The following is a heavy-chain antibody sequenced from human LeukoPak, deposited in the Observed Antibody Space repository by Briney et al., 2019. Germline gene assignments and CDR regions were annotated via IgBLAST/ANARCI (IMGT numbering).Heavy chain of an antibody. J-gene: IGHJ4*02. Sequence: GGSLRLSCAASGFTFSSYSMNWVRQAPGKGLEWVSVIYSGGSTYYADSVKGRFTISRDNSKNTLYLQMNSLRAEDTAVYYCARGKKPSYYFDYWGQGTLVTVSS. CDR2: IYSGGST. V-gene: IGHV3-66*01. CDR3: ARGKKPSYYFDY. CDR1: GFTFSSYS.